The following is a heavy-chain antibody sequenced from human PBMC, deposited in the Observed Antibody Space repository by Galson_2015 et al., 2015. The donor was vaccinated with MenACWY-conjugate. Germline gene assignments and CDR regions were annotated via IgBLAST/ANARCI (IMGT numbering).Heavy chain of an antibody. CDR2: MYYSGST. Sequence: ATLSLHCPVSGGSIRSNYWRWLRQPPGEGLEWIGYMYYSGSTHYNPSLKSRVTISVDKSKNQFSLKLSSVTAADTAVYYCARGVAMVRGIITPPFVDSWGQGTLVTVSS. J-gene: IGHJ4*02. V-gene: IGHV4-59*01. CDR3: ARGVAMVRGIITPPFVDS. CDR1: GGSIRSNY. D-gene: IGHD3-10*01.